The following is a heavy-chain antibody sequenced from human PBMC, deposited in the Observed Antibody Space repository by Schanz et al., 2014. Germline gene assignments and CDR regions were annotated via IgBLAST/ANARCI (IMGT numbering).Heavy chain of an antibody. D-gene: IGHD2-2*01. CDR1: GFTFSSYA. J-gene: IGHJ5*02. V-gene: IGHV3-23*04. Sequence: EVQLVESGGGVVQPGRSLRLSCAASGFTFSSYAMSWVRQAPGKGLEWVSAMNESHSTIYYADSVRGRFTISRDNAENSLFLQMNSLRAEDTAVYYCARAGYDADNWFDPWGQGTLVTVSS. CDR3: ARAGYDADNWFDP. CDR2: MNESHSTI.